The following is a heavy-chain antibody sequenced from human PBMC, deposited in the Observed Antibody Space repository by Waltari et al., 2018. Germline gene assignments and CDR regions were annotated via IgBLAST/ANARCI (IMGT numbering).Heavy chain of an antibody. V-gene: IGHV4-38-2*02. Sequence: QVQLQESGPGLVKPSETLSLTCSVSGYSISCGFYWGWIRQPPGEGLEWVGSIYHIGSTSSNPPLRSRVTISVDTTKNQFSLKLSSVTAADTAVYYCARVARGSDNYFDPWGQGTLVTVSS. J-gene: IGHJ5*02. CDR2: IYHIGST. CDR3: ARVARGSDNYFDP. D-gene: IGHD3-10*01. CDR1: GYSISCGFY.